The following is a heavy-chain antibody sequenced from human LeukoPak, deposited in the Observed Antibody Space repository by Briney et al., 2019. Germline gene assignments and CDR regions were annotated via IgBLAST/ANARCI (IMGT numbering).Heavy chain of an antibody. V-gene: IGHV4-39*01. J-gene: IGHJ1*01. Sequence: SETLSLTCTVSGGSISSSSYYWGWVRQPPGKGLEWIGSIYYSGSTYYKPSLKSRVTISVDTSKNQFSLKLSSVTAADTAVNYCARITEGNYYDSSGYYYPRYFEHWGQGTLVTVSS. D-gene: IGHD3-22*01. CDR3: ARITEGNYYDSSGYYYPRYFEH. CDR2: IYYSGST. CDR1: GGSISSSSYY.